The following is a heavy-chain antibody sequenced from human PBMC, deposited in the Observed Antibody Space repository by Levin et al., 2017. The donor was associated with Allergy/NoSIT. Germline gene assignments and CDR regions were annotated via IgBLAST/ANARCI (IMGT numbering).Heavy chain of an antibody. Sequence: SSETLSLTCAVSGGSISSGSYYWSWIRQPAGKGLEWIGRIYNNGNTNYNPSLKSRLTISVDTSKHHLSLKLSSVTASDTAVYYWASPSTRVEGNRGAFDTWGQGTMVTVS. CDR1: GGSISSGSYY. V-gene: IGHV4-61*02. CDR3: ASPSTRVEGNRGAFDT. CDR2: IYNNGNT. D-gene: IGHD2-2*01. J-gene: IGHJ3*02.